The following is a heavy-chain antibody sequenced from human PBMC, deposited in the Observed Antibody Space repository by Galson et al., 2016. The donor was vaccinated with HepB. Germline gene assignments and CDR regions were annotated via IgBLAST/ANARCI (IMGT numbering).Heavy chain of an antibody. CDR2: IFHTGRP. CDR3: ARQTSMLTGSAFDI. CDR1: GGSSSSFY. D-gene: IGHD4/OR15-4a*01. J-gene: IGHJ3*02. V-gene: IGHV4-59*08. Sequence: LSLTCTVSGGSSSSFYWSWIRQPPGKRLEWIGHIFHTGRPTYTRSLKSRVTISVDTSKNQVSLKLSSVTAADTALYYCARQTSMLTGSAFDIWGQGTMVTVSS.